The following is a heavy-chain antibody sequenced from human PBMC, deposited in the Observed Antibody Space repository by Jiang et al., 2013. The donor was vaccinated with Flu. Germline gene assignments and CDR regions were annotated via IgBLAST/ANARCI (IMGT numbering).Heavy chain of an antibody. D-gene: IGHD4-11*01. Sequence: GAEVKKPGESLRISCKGSGYSFTSYWISWVRQMPGKGLEWMGRIDPSDSYTNYSPSFQGHVTISADKSISTAYLQWSSLKASDTAMYYCARHWEEGTVTALYYYYYYMDVWGKGTTVTVSS. CDR3: ARHWEEGTVTALYYYYYYMDV. V-gene: IGHV5-10-1*01. CDR1: GYSFTSYW. J-gene: IGHJ6*03. CDR2: IDPSDSYT.